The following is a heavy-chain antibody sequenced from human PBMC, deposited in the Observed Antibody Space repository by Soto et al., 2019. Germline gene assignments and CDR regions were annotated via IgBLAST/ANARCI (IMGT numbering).Heavy chain of an antibody. CDR2: ISSSSSTI. V-gene: IGHV3-48*02. Sequence: GTRSLSCAASGFTFSGYSMNWVRQAPGKGLEWVSYISSSSSTIYYADSVKGRFTISRDNAKKSLYLQMKSLRDEDTAVYYCAREGPGQAGGNSDDWGQGTLVTASS. J-gene: IGHJ4*02. D-gene: IGHD2-21*02. CDR1: GFTFSGYS. CDR3: AREGPGQAGGNSDD.